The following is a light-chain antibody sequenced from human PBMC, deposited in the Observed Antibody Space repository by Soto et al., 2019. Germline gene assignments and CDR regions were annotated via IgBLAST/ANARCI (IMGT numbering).Light chain of an antibody. Sequence: EIVLTQSPGTLSLSPGERASLSCRTSQSISTNSLVWYQQKPGQAPRFVIYSAFSRATGIPDRFSGSGSGTAFTLTISRLEPEDFAVYYCQHYGTSPPYTFGQGTKLEIK. CDR1: QSISTNS. CDR2: SAF. J-gene: IGKJ2*01. CDR3: QHYGTSPPYT. V-gene: IGKV3-20*01.